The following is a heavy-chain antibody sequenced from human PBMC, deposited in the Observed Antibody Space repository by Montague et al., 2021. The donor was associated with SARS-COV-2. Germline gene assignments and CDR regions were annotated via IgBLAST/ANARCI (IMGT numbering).Heavy chain of an antibody. CDR1: GGSISSANYY. CDR2: IYYSGSS. D-gene: IGHD1-26*01. J-gene: IGHJ4*02. CDR3: ASQSGSYYNYFDL. V-gene: IGHV4-31*03. Sequence: TLSLTCSVSGGSISSANYYRSWIRQPPGKGLEFIGYIYYSGSSFYNPSLKSRLTISVDTSKNRFSLRLSSVTAADTAIYFCASQSGSYYNYFDLWGQGTLVTVSS.